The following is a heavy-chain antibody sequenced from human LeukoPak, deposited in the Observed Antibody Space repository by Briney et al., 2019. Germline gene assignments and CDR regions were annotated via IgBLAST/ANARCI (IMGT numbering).Heavy chain of an antibody. CDR2: IYYSGST. CDR3: ARLVVPALNLDY. V-gene: IGHV4-59*11. D-gene: IGHD2-2*01. J-gene: IGHJ4*02. Sequence: SETLSLTCNDSGGAISSRYGSWIRQPPGEGLERIGYIYYSGSTNYNPSLKSRVTISVDTSKNQFSLKLSSVTAADTAVYYCARLVVPALNLDYWGQGTLVTVSS. CDR1: GGAISSRY.